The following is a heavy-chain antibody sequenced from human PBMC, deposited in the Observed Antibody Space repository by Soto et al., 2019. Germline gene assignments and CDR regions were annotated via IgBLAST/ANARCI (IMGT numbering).Heavy chain of an antibody. Sequence: QVQLQESGTGLVKPSEALSLTCTVSGGSISAYYWSWVRQTAGKGLEWIGRIYPVSCGGTAAYNPSLKGRSTLTVATSMHQVSLKLNSVIDADTGGYFCARDENSWSAYLKLWAQVTLVTVAS. V-gene: IGHV4-4*07. CDR1: GGSISAYY. CDR2: IYPVSCGGTA. D-gene: IGHD6-13*01. J-gene: IGHJ1*01. CDR3: ARDENSWSAYLKL.